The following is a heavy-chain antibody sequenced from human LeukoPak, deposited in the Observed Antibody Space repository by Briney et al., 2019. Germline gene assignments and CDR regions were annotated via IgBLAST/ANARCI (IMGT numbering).Heavy chain of an antibody. J-gene: IGHJ4*02. Sequence: RGSLRLFCAASGFTFSIYAITWVRQAPGKGLEWVSTISGSGGSTYYADSVKGRFTISRDNSKNTLYLQMNSLRPEDTAIYYCAKDYSGSWYYSDYWGQGTLVTVSS. CDR3: AKDYSGSWYYSDY. CDR1: GFTFSIYA. CDR2: ISGSGGST. D-gene: IGHD6-13*01. V-gene: IGHV3-23*01.